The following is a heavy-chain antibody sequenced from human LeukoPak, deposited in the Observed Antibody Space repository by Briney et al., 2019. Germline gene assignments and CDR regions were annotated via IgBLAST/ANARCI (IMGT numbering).Heavy chain of an antibody. Sequence: ASVKVSCKASGYTFTSYYMHWVRQAPGQGLAWMRRINTNDGSTNYAQKFQGRVTMTRDMSTSTVYMELSSLRSEDTAVYYCAREGYGSGTYLDYWGQGTLVTVSS. V-gene: IGHV1-46*01. J-gene: IGHJ4*02. D-gene: IGHD3-10*01. CDR1: GYTFTSYY. CDR3: AREGYGSGTYLDY. CDR2: INTNDGST.